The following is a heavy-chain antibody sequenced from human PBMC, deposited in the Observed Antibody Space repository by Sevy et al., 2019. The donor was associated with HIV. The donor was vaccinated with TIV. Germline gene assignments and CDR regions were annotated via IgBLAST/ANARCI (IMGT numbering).Heavy chain of an antibody. CDR1: GFSVSSHA. J-gene: IGHJ4*02. CDR3: TRDAGTTVGRYPSNY. CDR2: LSYDGGAQ. D-gene: IGHD1-1*01. V-gene: IGHV3-30*04. Sequence: GGSLRLSCAASGFSVSSHAMHWVRQAPGKGLEWVALLSYDGGAQYYVDSVKGRFSISRDNSKNILYLQMNSLRPADTALYYSTRDAGTTVGRYPSNYWGQGTLVTVSS.